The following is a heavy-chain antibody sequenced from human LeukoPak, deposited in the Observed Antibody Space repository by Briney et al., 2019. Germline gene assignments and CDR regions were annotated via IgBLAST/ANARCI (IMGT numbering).Heavy chain of an antibody. D-gene: IGHD2-15*01. CDR1: GFTFSSYE. CDR3: ARQISRYCSGGSCYSGWEFYFDS. J-gene: IGHJ4*02. Sequence: GGSLRLSCAASGFTFSSYEMNWVRQAPGKGLGWVSYISSSGRSIHYADSVKGRFTISRDNAKNSLYLQMSSLRAEDTAVYHCARQISRYCSGGSCYSGWEFYFDSWGQGTPVTVSS. V-gene: IGHV3-48*03. CDR2: ISSSGRSI.